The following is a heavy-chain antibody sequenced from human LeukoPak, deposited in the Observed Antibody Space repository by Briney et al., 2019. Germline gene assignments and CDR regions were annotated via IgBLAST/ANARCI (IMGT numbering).Heavy chain of an antibody. J-gene: IGHJ4*02. Sequence: SETLSLTCTVSGYSISSGYYWGWIRQPPGKGLEWIESMYHSGSTYYNPSLKSLVTMSVDTSKTQFSLKLSSVTAADTAVYYCARGRGQQLGNFDYWGQGTLVTVSS. CDR1: GYSISSGYY. CDR2: MYHSGST. V-gene: IGHV4-38-2*02. D-gene: IGHD6-13*01. CDR3: ARGRGQQLGNFDY.